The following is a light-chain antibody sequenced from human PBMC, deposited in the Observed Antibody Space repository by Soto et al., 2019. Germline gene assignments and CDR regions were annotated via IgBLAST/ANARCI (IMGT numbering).Light chain of an antibody. Sequence: DIQMTQSPSSLSASVGDRVTITCRASQSISSYLNWYQQKPGKAPKLLIYAASSLQSGVPSRFSGSGSGTDFTLTISSLQPEDFATYYCQQSYSTPQLTFGGGTKGELK. CDR1: QSISSY. CDR3: QQSYSTPQLT. CDR2: AAS. J-gene: IGKJ4*01. V-gene: IGKV1-39*01.